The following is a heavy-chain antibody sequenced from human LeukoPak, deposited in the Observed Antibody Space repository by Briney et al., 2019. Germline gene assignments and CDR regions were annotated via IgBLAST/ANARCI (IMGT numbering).Heavy chain of an antibody. V-gene: IGHV4-34*01. CDR1: GGSFSGYY. J-gene: IGHJ6*02. Sequence: PSETLSLTCAVYGGSFSGYYWSWIRQPPGKGLEWIGEINHSGSTNYNPSLKSRVTISVDTSKNQFSLKLSSVTAADTAVYYGARGRHSSSWYPDYGMDAWGQGTTVTVSS. CDR2: INHSGST. CDR3: ARGRHSSSWYPDYGMDA. D-gene: IGHD6-13*01.